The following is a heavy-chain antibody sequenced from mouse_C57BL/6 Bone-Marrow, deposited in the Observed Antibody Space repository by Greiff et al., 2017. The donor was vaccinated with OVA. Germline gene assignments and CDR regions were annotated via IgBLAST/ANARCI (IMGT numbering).Heavy chain of an antibody. CDR3: ANRGFAY. CDR1: GFTFSSYA. Sequence: DVQLVESGGGLVKPGGSLKLSCAASGFTFSSYAMSWVRQTPEKRLEWVATISDGGSYTYYPDNVKGRFTISRDNAKNNLYLQMSHLKSEDTAMYYCANRGFAYWGQGTLVTVSA. D-gene: IGHD2-14*01. J-gene: IGHJ3*01. V-gene: IGHV5-4*01. CDR2: ISDGGSYT.